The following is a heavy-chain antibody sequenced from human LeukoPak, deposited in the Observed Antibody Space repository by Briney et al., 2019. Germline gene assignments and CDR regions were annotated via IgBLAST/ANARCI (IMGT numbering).Heavy chain of an antibody. Sequence: GGSLRLSCAASGFTFSSYSMNRVRQAPGKGLEWVSSISSSSSYIYYADSVKGRFTISRDNAKNSLYLQMNSLRAEDTAVYYCARVLYSSGWYEYDYWGQGTLVTVSS. J-gene: IGHJ4*02. D-gene: IGHD6-19*01. V-gene: IGHV3-21*01. CDR3: ARVLYSSGWYEYDY. CDR1: GFTFSSYS. CDR2: ISSSSSYI.